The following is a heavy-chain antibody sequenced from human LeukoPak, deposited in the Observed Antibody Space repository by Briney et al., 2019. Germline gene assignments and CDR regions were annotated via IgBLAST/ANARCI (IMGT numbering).Heavy chain of an antibody. CDR2: IIPILGIA. CDR3: AREDILTGYYSDY. J-gene: IGHJ4*02. Sequence: GSSVKVSCKASGGTFSSYAISWVRQAPGQGLEWMGRIIPILGIANYAQKFQGRVTITADKSTSTAYMELSSLRSEDTAVYYCAREDILTGYYSDYWGQGTLVTVSS. CDR1: GGTFSSYA. V-gene: IGHV1-69*04. D-gene: IGHD3-9*01.